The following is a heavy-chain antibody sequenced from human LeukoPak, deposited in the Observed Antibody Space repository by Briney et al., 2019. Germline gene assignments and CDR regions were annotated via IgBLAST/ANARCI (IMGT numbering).Heavy chain of an antibody. CDR3: AKFGDSNF. Sequence: SETLSLTCTVSGGSISSSYYYWSWIRQPPGKGLEWIGYIYYSGSTYYNPSLKSRVTISIDTSKNQFSLKLSSVTAADTAVYYCAKFGDSNFWGQGSLVTVSS. V-gene: IGHV4-30-4*01. CDR1: GGSISSSYYY. J-gene: IGHJ4*02. D-gene: IGHD3-16*01. CDR2: IYYSGST.